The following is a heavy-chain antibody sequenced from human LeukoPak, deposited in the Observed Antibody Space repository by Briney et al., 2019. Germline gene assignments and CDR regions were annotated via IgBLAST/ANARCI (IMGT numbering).Heavy chain of an antibody. CDR2: VYYSGST. J-gene: IGHJ4*02. D-gene: IGHD5-18*01. V-gene: IGHV4-39*07. CDR3: ARADIAMVNYYFDY. Sequence: PSETLSLTCTVSGGSISSSSYYWGWIRQPPGKGLEWIGSVYYSGSTYYNPSLKSRVTISVDTSKKQFSLKLSSVTAADTAVYYCARADIAMVNYYFDYWGQGTLVTVSS. CDR1: GGSISSSSYY.